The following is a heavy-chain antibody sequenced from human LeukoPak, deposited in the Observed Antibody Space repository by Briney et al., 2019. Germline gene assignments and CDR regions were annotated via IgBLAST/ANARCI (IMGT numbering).Heavy chain of an antibody. J-gene: IGHJ6*04. Sequence: ASVKVSCKASGYTFTGYYMHWVRQAPGQRLEWMGWINAGNGNTKYSQEFQGRVTITRDTSASTAYMELSSLRSEDMAVYYCATVSRYYYDSSGYLGLDVWGKGTTVTVSS. V-gene: IGHV1-3*03. CDR2: INAGNGNT. CDR1: GYTFTGYY. D-gene: IGHD3-22*01. CDR3: ATVSRYYYDSSGYLGLDV.